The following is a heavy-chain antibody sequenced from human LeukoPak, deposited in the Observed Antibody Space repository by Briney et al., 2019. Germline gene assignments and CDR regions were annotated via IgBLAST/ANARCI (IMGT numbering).Heavy chain of an antibody. V-gene: IGHV3-49*04. CDR1: GFTFGDYA. J-gene: IGHJ3*02. CDR2: IRSKAYGGTT. D-gene: IGHD5-24*01. Sequence: GGSLRLSCTASGFTFGDYAMSWVRQAPGKGLEWVGVIRSKAYGGTTEYAASVKGRFTISRDDSKSIAYLQMNSLKTEDTAVYYCTREGMSKLMATMDAFDIWGQGTMVTVSS. CDR3: TREGMSKLMATMDAFDI.